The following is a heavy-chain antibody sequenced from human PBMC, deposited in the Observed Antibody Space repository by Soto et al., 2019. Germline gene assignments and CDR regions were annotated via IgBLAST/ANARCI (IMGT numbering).Heavy chain of an antibody. CDR2: IKSKTDGGTT. V-gene: IGHV3-15*01. J-gene: IGHJ4*02. CDR3: TTQDYDFWSGYYTGRVNYFDY. Sequence: VGSLRLSCAASGFTFSNAWMSWVRQAPGKGLEWVGRIKSKTDGGTTDYAAPVKGRFTISRDDSKNTLYLQMNSLKTEDTAVYYCTTQDYDFWSGYYTGRVNYFDYWGQGTLATVSS. D-gene: IGHD3-3*01. CDR1: GFTFSNAW.